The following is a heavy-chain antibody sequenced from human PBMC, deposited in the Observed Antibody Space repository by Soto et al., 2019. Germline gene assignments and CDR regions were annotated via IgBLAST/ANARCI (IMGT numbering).Heavy chain of an antibody. CDR3: ETRPSSHWFDY. V-gene: IGHV5-51*01. CDR2: IHSGDSNA. Sequence: ESLKISCKGSGYSFSTYSIGWVRQMPGKGLEWLGNIHSGDSNARYSPSFQGQVTISVDKSISTTYLHWSSLKPSDTAFYYCETRPSSHWFDYWGQGDLVTGSS. J-gene: IGHJ4*02. CDR1: GYSFSTYS. D-gene: IGHD2-2*01.